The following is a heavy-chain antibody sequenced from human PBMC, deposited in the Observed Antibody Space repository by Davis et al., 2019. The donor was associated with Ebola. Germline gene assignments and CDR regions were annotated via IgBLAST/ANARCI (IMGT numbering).Heavy chain of an antibody. D-gene: IGHD2-8*01. Sequence: PGGSLRLSCAASGFTFRSHWMSWVRQAPGKGLEWVANIKPDGSVKYYVDSVRGRFTISRDNDQNTLYLKMNILKAEDTAMYYCARQSNWAFDYWGQGTLVTVSS. CDR1: GFTFRSHW. J-gene: IGHJ4*02. CDR3: ARQSNWAFDY. V-gene: IGHV3-7*03. CDR2: IKPDGSVK.